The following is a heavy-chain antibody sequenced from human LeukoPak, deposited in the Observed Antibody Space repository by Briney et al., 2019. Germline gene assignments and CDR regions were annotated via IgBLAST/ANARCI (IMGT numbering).Heavy chain of an antibody. D-gene: IGHD6-13*01. Sequence: GGSLRLSCAASGFTFSDYWMHWVRQAPGKGLVWVSRINSDGGSTSYADSVKGRFTISRDSATNTLYLQMNSLRAKDTAVYYCARTKYSSSHFDYWGQGTLVTVSS. CDR2: INSDGGST. J-gene: IGHJ4*02. CDR1: GFTFSDYW. CDR3: ARTKYSSSHFDY. V-gene: IGHV3-74*01.